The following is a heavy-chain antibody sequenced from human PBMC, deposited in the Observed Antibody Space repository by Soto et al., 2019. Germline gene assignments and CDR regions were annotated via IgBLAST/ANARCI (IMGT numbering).Heavy chain of an antibody. D-gene: IGHD1-26*01. CDR2: ISSSSSYI. V-gene: IGHV3-21*01. CDR1: GFTFSSYS. CDR3: ARDQSYAYYYYGMDV. Sequence: GGSLRLSCAASGFTFSSYSMNWVRQAPGKGLEWVSSISSSSSYIYYADSVKGRFTISRDNAKNSLYLQMNSLRAEDTAVYYCARDQSYAYYYYGMDVWGQGTTVTVS. J-gene: IGHJ6*02.